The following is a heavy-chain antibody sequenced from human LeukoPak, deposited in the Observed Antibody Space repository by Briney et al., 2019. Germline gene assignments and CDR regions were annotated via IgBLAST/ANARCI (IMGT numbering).Heavy chain of an antibody. Sequence: SETLSLTCTVSGGSISSYYWSWIRQPPGKGLEWIGYIYYSGSTNYNPSLKSRVTISVDTSMNQFSLKLSSVTAADTAVYYCARSDGSGSYSPDYYYGMDVWGQGTTVTVSS. J-gene: IGHJ6*02. CDR1: GGSISSYY. CDR2: IYYSGST. CDR3: ARSDGSGSYSPDYYYGMDV. V-gene: IGHV4-59*01. D-gene: IGHD3-10*01.